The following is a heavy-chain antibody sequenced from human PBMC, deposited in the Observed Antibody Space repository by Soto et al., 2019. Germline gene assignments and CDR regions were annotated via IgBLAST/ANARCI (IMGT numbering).Heavy chain of an antibody. J-gene: IGHJ5*02. D-gene: IGHD2-21*02. V-gene: IGHV4-30-4*01. Sequence: SETLSLTCIVSGGSISSGDYYWSWIRQPPGKGLEWMGYVYYSGSTYYNPSLKSRVTISIDTSKNHFSLKLNSVTAADTAVYYLARESQGGDPLGDSRWFAPGGQGTLVTVPS. CDR2: VYYSGST. CDR1: GGSISSGDYY. CDR3: ARESQGGDPLGDSRWFAP.